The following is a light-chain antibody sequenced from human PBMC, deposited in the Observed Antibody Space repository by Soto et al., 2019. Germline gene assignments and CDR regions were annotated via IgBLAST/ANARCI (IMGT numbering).Light chain of an antibody. CDR3: QQYGSSRWT. CDR2: GAS. V-gene: IGKV3-20*01. Sequence: EIVLTQSPGTLPLSPGERATLSCRASQSVSSSYLAWYQQKPGQAPRLLIYGASSRATGIPDRFSGSGSGTDFTLTISRLEPEDFAVYYCQQYGSSRWTFGQGTKVDI. J-gene: IGKJ1*01. CDR1: QSVSSSY.